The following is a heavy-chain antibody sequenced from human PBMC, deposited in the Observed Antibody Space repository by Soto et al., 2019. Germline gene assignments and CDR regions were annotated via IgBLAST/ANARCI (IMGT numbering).Heavy chain of an antibody. D-gene: IGHD3-10*01. CDR1: GDTFSGYP. J-gene: IGHJ4*02. Sequence: SVKVSCKASGDTFSGYPINWVRQVPGEGLEWMGRIIPVFGTTNDAQRFEGRVTFTADESTNTAYMELRGLLSEDTAVYYCARDGGFGELKYWGPGTLVTVS. CDR2: IIPVFGTT. V-gene: IGHV1-69*13. CDR3: ARDGGFGELKY.